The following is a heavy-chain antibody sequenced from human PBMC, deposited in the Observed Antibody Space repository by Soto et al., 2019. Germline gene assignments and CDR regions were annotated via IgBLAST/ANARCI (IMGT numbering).Heavy chain of an antibody. Sequence: GGSLRLSCAASGFTFSSYGMHWVRQAPGKGLEWVAVISYDGSNKYYADSVKGRFTISRDNSKNTLYLQMNSLRAEDTAVYYCAKIGEDSSGYPYYYYGMDVWGQGTTVTVSS. CDR3: AKIGEDSSGYPYYYYGMDV. CDR2: ISYDGSNK. V-gene: IGHV3-30*18. J-gene: IGHJ6*02. CDR1: GFTFSSYG. D-gene: IGHD3-22*01.